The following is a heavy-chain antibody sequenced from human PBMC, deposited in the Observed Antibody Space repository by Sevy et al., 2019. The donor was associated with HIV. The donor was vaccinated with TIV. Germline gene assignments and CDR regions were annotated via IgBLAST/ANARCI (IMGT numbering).Heavy chain of an antibody. CDR3: AKDQVSAAAGMDFDY. CDR2: CSGSGGST. V-gene: IGHV3-23*01. J-gene: IGHJ4*02. CDR1: GFTFSSYA. Sequence: GGSLRLSCAASGFTFSSYAMSWVRQAPGKGLEWVSDCSGSGGSTYYADSVEGRFTISRDNSKNTLYLQMNSLRAEDTAVYYCAKDQVSAAAGMDFDYWGQGTLVTVSS. D-gene: IGHD6-13*01.